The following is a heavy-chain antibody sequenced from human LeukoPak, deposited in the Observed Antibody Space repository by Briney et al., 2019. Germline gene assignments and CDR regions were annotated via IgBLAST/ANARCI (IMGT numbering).Heavy chain of an antibody. D-gene: IGHD3-9*01. CDR1: GFTFSSYG. CDR3: ARSGDYDILTDFDY. V-gene: IGHV3-23*01. J-gene: IGHJ4*02. CDR2: ISGSGGST. Sequence: GGSLRLSCAASGFTFSSYGMSWVRQAPGKGLEWVSAISGSGGSTYYADSVKGRFTISRDNSKNTLYLQMNSLRAEDTAVYYCARSGDYDILTDFDYWGQGTLVTVSS.